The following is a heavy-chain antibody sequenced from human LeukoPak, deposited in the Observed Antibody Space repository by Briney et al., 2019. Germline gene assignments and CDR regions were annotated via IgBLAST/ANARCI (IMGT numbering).Heavy chain of an antibody. V-gene: IGHV3-23*01. J-gene: IGHJ5*01. D-gene: IGHD6-13*01. CDR2: ISGSGVRT. CDR1: GFTLISYA. Sequence: LSGGSLRLSCAASGFTLISYAMRWVRPAPGKGLEWVSAISGSGVRTYYADSVRGRCTIYTHNPKNTLYPQMNSLRAEDTAVYYCAKQGGSSSSFEDWFDSWGQGTLVTVSS. CDR3: AKQGGSSSSFEDWFDS.